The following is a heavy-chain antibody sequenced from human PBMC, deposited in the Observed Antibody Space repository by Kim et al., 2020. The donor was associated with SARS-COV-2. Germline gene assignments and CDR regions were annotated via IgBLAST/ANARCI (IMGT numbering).Heavy chain of an antibody. Sequence: ASVKVSCKASGYTFTSYGISWVRQAPGQGLEWMGWISAYNGNTNYAQKLQGRVTMTTDTSTSTAYMELRSLRSDDTAVYYCATPGAYYDFWSGYDFDYWGQGTLVTVSS. V-gene: IGHV1-18*01. D-gene: IGHD3-3*01. CDR1: GYTFTSYG. CDR2: ISAYNGNT. CDR3: ATPGAYYDFWSGYDFDY. J-gene: IGHJ4*02.